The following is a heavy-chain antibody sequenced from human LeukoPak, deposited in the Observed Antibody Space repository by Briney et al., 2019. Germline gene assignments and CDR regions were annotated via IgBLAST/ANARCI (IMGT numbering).Heavy chain of an antibody. D-gene: IGHD3-9*01. Sequence: GGSLRLSCAASGFIFSSYWMCWVRQAPGKGLEWVANIKEDGSDKYYVDSVRGRFTISRDNAKNSLYLQMNSLRAEDTAVYYCARMGGTYDILTGYNNGWYYYYMDVWGKGTTVTVSS. CDR3: ARMGGTYDILTGYNNGWYYYYMDV. J-gene: IGHJ6*03. CDR2: IKEDGSDK. CDR1: GFIFSSYW. V-gene: IGHV3-7*01.